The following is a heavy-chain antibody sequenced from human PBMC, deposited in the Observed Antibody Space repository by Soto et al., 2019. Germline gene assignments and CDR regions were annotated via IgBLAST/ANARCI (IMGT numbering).Heavy chain of an antibody. CDR1: GGSFSGNY. J-gene: IGHJ5*02. V-gene: IGHV4-34*01. CDR3: ARGREGGGAS. D-gene: IGHD3-16*01. Sequence: QVQLQQWGAGLLKPSETLSLTCGVYGGSFSGNYWSWIRQPPGEGLEWMGEITPSGSTNYSPSLKSRATLSAATSKNQFSLELSSVIAADPAVYYCARGREGGGASWGQGTLVTGSS. CDR2: ITPSGST.